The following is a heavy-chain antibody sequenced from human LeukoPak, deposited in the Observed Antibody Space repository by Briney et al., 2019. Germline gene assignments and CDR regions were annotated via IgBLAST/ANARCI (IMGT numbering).Heavy chain of an antibody. CDR1: GFTFSNYA. CDR3: AKGNWRYFDY. CDR2: ISGSGGNT. D-gene: IGHD1-1*01. J-gene: IGHJ4*02. V-gene: IGHV3-23*01. Sequence: PGGSLRLSCAASGFTFSNYAMSWVRQAPGKGLEWVSAISGSGGNTYYADSVKGRFTISRDNSKNTLYLQMNSLGADDTAVYYCAKGNWRYFDYWGQGTLVTVSS.